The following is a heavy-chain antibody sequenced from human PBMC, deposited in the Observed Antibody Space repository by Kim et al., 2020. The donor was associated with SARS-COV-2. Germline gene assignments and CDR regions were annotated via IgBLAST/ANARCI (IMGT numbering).Heavy chain of an antibody. CDR3: ARDLWALGHFDY. V-gene: IGHV4-59*13. Sequence: SETLSLTCTVSGGSISSYYWSWIRQPPGKGLEWIGYIYYSGSTNYNPSLKSRVTISVDTSKNQFSLKLSSVTAADTAVYYCARDLWALGHFDYWGQGTLVTVSS. CDR2: IYYSGST. J-gene: IGHJ4*02. D-gene: IGHD3-16*01. CDR1: GGSISSYY.